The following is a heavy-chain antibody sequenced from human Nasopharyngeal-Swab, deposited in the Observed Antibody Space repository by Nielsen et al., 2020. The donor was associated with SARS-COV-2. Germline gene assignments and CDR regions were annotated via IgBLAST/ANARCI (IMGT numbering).Heavy chain of an antibody. CDR2: INPNSGGT. J-gene: IGHJ6*02. CDR1: GYTFTGYY. D-gene: IGHD6-19*01. Sequence: ASVKVSCKASGYTFTGYYMHWVRQAPGQGLEWMGRINPNSGGTNYAQKFQGRVTMTRDTSISTAYMELSSLRSEDTAVYYCARVEAGYSSGGPYYYYGMDVWGQGTTVTVSS. CDR3: ARVEAGYSSGGPYYYYGMDV. V-gene: IGHV1-2*06.